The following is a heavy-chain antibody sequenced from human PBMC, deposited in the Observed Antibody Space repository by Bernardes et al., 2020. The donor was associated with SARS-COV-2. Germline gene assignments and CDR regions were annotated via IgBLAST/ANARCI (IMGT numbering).Heavy chain of an antibody. V-gene: IGHV3-23*01. CDR3: AKVKDSGEYLLEY. CDR1: GFTFSNFA. Sequence: GGSLRLSCATSGFTFSNFAMSWVRQAPGKGLEWISAISADARSTYYADSVKGRFTISRDKSKNTLSLQMNGLRAEDTAVYYCAKVKDSGEYLLEYWGQGTLVTVSS. CDR2: ISADARST. D-gene: IGHD4-17*01. J-gene: IGHJ4*02.